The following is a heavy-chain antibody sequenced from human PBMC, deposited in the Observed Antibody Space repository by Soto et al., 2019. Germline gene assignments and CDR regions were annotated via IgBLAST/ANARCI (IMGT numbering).Heavy chain of an antibody. CDR1: GFTFSSYA. V-gene: IGHV3-30*04. Sequence: QVQLVESGGGVVQPGRSLRLSCAASGFTFSSYAVHWVRQAPGKGLDWVALISYDGRNKYYADSVKGRFTISRDNSKNTLYLQMSSLRPEDTAVYYCVKDGSSGWPYYYGMDVWGQGTTVTVSS. CDR2: ISYDGRNK. J-gene: IGHJ6*02. CDR3: VKDGSSGWPYYYGMDV. D-gene: IGHD6-19*01.